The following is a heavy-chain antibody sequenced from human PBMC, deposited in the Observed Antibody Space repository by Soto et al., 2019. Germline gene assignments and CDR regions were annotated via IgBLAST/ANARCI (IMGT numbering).Heavy chain of an antibody. D-gene: IGHD4-17*01. Sequence: ASVKVSCKASGGTFSSYAISWVRQAPGQGLEWMGGIIPIFGTANYAQKFQGRVTITADESTSTAYMELSSLRSEDTAVYYCARPNYGKDYGDYFLFDGMDVWGQGTTVTVSS. J-gene: IGHJ6*02. CDR2: IIPIFGTA. CDR3: ARPNYGKDYGDYFLFDGMDV. V-gene: IGHV1-69*13. CDR1: GGTFSSYA.